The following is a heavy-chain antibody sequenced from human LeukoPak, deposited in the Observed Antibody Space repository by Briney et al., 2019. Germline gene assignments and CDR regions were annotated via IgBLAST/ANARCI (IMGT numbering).Heavy chain of an antibody. CDR3: AKALSNMIVVVITDY. Sequence: GGSLRLSCAPSGFTFSSYAMSWVRQAPGKGLEWVSAISGSGGSTYYADSVKGRFTISRDNSKNTLYLQMSSLRAEDTGVYYCAKALSNMIVVVITDYWGQGTLVTVSS. CDR1: GFTFSSYA. D-gene: IGHD3-22*01. J-gene: IGHJ4*02. CDR2: ISGSGGST. V-gene: IGHV3-23*01.